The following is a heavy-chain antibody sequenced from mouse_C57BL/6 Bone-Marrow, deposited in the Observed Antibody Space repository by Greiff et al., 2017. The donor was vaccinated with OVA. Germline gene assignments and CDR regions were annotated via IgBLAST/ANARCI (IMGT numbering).Heavy chain of an antibody. Sequence: EVQLVESGGDLVKPGGSLELSCAASGFTFSSYGMSWVRQTPDKRLEWVATISSGGSYTYYPDSVKGRFTISRDKAKNTLYLQMSSLKSEDTAMYYCAREYYGSSDYWGQGTTLTVSS. CDR3: AREYYGSSDY. J-gene: IGHJ2*01. CDR2: ISSGGSYT. CDR1: GFTFSSYG. V-gene: IGHV5-6*01. D-gene: IGHD1-1*01.